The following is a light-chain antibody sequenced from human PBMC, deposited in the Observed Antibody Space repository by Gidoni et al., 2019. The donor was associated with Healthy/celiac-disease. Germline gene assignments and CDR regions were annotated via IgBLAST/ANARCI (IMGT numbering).Light chain of an antibody. CDR3: QKYNSALFT. V-gene: IGKV1-27*01. J-gene: IGKJ3*01. CDR1: QGISNY. Sequence: IQMTQSPSSLSASVGDRVTITCRSSQGISNYLAWYQQKPGKVPKLLIYAASTLQSGVPSRFSGSGSGTYYTLIISSLQNEDVANYYCQKYNSALFTFGHGNKVEIK. CDR2: AAS.